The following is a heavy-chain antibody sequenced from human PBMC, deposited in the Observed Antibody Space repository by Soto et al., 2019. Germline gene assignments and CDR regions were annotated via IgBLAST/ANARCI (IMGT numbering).Heavy chain of an antibody. CDR1: GYSFTSYW. D-gene: IGHD6-13*01. CDR2: IDPSDSYT. CDR3: ARLGRIAAAGTLYYYYGMGV. J-gene: IGHJ6*02. V-gene: IGHV5-10-1*01. Sequence: GESLKISCKGSGYSFTSYWISWVRQMPGKGLEWMGRIDPSDSYTNYSPSFQGHVTISADKSISTAYLQWSSLKASDTAMYYCARLGRIAAAGTLYYYYGMGVWGQGTTVTVSS.